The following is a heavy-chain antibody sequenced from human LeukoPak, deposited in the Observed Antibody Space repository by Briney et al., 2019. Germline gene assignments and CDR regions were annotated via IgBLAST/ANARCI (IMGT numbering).Heavy chain of an antibody. CDR3: ARTAMAVFDY. CDR1: DGSFSDYY. J-gene: IGHJ4*02. D-gene: IGHD5-18*01. Sequence: SETLSLTCGVYDGSFSDYYWSWIRQPPGKGLEWIGSIYYSGSTYYNPSLKSRVTISVDTSKNQFSLKLSSVTAADTAVYYCARTAMAVFDYWGQGTLVTVSS. CDR2: IYYSGST. V-gene: IGHV4-34*01.